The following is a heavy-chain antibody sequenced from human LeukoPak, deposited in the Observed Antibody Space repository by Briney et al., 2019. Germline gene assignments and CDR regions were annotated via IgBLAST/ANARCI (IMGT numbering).Heavy chain of an antibody. J-gene: IGHJ4*02. CDR3: ARDLLYSSPGFDC. Sequence: PSQTLSLTCTVSGGSISSGDFCWSWIRQPPGMGLEWIGYIYYSGSTYYIPSLKSRVTISADTSKNQFSLKLSSVTAADTAVYYCARDLLYSSPGFDCWGQGTLVTVSS. CDR2: IYYSGST. D-gene: IGHD6-13*01. CDR1: GGSISSGDFC. V-gene: IGHV4-30-4*08.